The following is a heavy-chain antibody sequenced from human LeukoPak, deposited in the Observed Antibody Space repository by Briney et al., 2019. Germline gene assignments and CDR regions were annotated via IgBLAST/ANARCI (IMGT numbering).Heavy chain of an antibody. CDR1: GFTVSINS. CDR3: AKDLPPYYYDSSGDQDYFDY. J-gene: IGHJ4*02. CDR2: IYSGGNT. Sequence: GGSLRLSCTVSGFTVSINSMSWVRQAPGKGLEWVSFIYSGGNTHYSDSVKGRFTISRDNSKNTLYLQMNSLRAEDTAVYYCAKDLPPYYYDSSGDQDYFDYWGQGTLVTVSS. V-gene: IGHV3-53*01. D-gene: IGHD3-22*01.